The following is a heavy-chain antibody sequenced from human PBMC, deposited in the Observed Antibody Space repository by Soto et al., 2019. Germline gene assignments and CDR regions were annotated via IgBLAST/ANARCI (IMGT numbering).Heavy chain of an antibody. CDR1: GGSISSGGYY. D-gene: IGHD2-2*01. V-gene: IGHV4-31*03. J-gene: IGHJ4*02. CDR3: ASAVVPASWFDY. CDR2: IYYSGST. Sequence: QVQLQESGPGLVKPSQTLSLTCTVSGGSISSGGYYWSWIRQHPGKGLEWIGYIYYSGSTYYNPSRKSRVTISVDTSKTQFSLNLSSVTAAATAVYHCASAVVPASWFDYWGQGTLVTVSS.